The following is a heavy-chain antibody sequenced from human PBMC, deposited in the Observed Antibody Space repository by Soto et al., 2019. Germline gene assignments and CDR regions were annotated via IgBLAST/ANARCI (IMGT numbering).Heavy chain of an antibody. CDR3: ARLDRAVGKGDYYYRMDV. CDR1: GGSISSSSYY. D-gene: IGHD3-10*01. CDR2: IYYSGST. Sequence: PSGTLSLTCTVSGGSISSSSYYWGWIRQPPGKGLEWIGSIYYSGSTYYNPSLKSRVTISVDTSKNQFSLKLSSVTAADTAVYYCARLDRAVGKGDYYYRMDVWGQGTTVSVYS. J-gene: IGHJ6*02. V-gene: IGHV4-39*01.